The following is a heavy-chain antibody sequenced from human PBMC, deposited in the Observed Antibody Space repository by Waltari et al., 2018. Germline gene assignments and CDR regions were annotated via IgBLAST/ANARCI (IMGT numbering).Heavy chain of an antibody. Sequence: QVQLQQWGAGLLKPSETLSLTCAVYGGSFSGYYWSWIRQPPGKGLEWIGEINHSGSTNYNPSLKSRVTISVDTSKNQFSLKLSSVTAADTAVYYCARGVRGAAIFDYWGQGTLVTVSS. CDR1: GGSFSGYY. J-gene: IGHJ4*02. D-gene: IGHD3-10*01. CDR2: INHSGST. CDR3: ARGVRGAAIFDY. V-gene: IGHV4-34*01.